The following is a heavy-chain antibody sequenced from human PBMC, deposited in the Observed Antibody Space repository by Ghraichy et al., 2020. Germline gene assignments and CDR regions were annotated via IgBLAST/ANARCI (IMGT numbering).Heavy chain of an antibody. J-gene: IGHJ4*02. CDR1: GFTFGSSW. CDR3: VRALGQHLIDY. V-gene: IGHV3-7*01. CDR2: IKQDGSEK. Sequence: ETLSLTCAASGFTFGSSWMSWVRRAPGKGLEWVANIKQDGSEKYYVDSVKGRFTISRDNAKNSLYLQMNSLRAEDTAVYYCVRALGQHLIDYWGQGTLVTVSS. D-gene: IGHD6-13*01.